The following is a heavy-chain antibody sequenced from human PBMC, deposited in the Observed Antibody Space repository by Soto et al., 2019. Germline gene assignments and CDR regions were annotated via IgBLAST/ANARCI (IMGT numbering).Heavy chain of an antibody. J-gene: IGHJ4*02. CDR1: GYSFTTSG. D-gene: IGHD4-17*01. CDR2: ISTYNGNT. V-gene: IGHV1-18*01. CDR3: ARRLYGDYGY. Sequence: ASVKVSCKASGYSFTTSGITWVRQAPGQGLEWMGWISTYNGNTNYAQKLQDRVTLTTDTSTSTAYMELRSLRSDDTAVYYCARRLYGDYGYWGQGTLVTVSS.